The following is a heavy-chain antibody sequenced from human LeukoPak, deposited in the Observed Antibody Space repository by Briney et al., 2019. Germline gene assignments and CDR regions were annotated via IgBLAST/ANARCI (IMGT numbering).Heavy chain of an antibody. J-gene: IGHJ4*02. CDR1: GGSISSYY. V-gene: IGHV4-59*08. Sequence: PSETLSLTCTVSGGSISSYYWSWIRQPPGKGLEWIGYIYYSGSTNYNPSLKSRVTISVDTSKNQFSLKLSSATAADTAVYYCARGYYDFWSGYYSTPWIGYYFDYWGQGTLVTVSS. CDR3: ARGYYDFWSGYYSTPWIGYYFDY. CDR2: IYYSGST. D-gene: IGHD3-3*01.